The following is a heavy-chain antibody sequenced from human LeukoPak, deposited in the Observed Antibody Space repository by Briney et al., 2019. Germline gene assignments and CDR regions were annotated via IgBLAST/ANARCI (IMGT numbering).Heavy chain of an antibody. Sequence: GGSLRLSCAASGFTFSSNWMHWVRQGRGKGLVWVSRINTDGSGTNYADSVKGRFTISRDNAKNTLYLQMNSLRAEDTAVYYCARAGEGLLAYSFDIWGQGTMVTVSS. V-gene: IGHV3-74*01. D-gene: IGHD1-26*01. CDR1: GFTFSSNW. CDR3: ARAGEGLLAYSFDI. J-gene: IGHJ3*02. CDR2: INTDGSGT.